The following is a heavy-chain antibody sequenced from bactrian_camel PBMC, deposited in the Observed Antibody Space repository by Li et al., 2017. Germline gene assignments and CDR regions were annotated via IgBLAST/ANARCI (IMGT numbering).Heavy chain of an antibody. D-gene: IGHD8*01. CDR3: AAGGDARGDWRPHLTRQFDYNY. Sequence: HVQLVESGGGSVQAGGSLTLSCAASGNTDGPYSMGWFRQAPGKEREFVAVIDDDGSTNYADSVKGRFAISKDDAKRTLNLQMNSLKPEDTAMYFCAAGGDARGDWRPHLTRQFDYNYWGQGTQVTVS. J-gene: IGHJ4*01. CDR2: IDDDGST. V-gene: IGHV3S55*01. CDR1: GNTDGPYS.